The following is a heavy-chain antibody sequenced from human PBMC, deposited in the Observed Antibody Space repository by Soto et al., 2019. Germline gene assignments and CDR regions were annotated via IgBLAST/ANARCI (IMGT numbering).Heavy chain of an antibody. CDR1: GFTFSNYV. CDR2: ISSSDDIT. V-gene: IGHV3-23*01. J-gene: IGHJ4*02. CDR3: AKGWLVRGGQVDC. Sequence: EVQLLESGGNLVQPGGSLRLSCAASGFTFSNYVMSWVRQAPGKGLEWVSGISSSDDITYYADSVQGRFTISRDNSKNTVYLQMNSLRSEDTALYYCAKGWLVRGGQVDCWGQGALVTVSS. D-gene: IGHD6-19*01.